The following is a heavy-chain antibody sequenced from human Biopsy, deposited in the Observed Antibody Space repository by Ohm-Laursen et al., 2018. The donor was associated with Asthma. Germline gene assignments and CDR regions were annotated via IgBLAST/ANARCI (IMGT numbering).Heavy chain of an antibody. CDR3: AREGVAGTHIED. D-gene: IGHD6-19*01. J-gene: IGHJ4*02. CDR1: RFTYE. V-gene: IGHV3-30-3*01. CDR2: LSYDGSSI. Sequence: SLRLSCAALRFTYEMHCVRQAPGKGLEWVAVLSYDGSSIYYADSVKGRFTISRDNSKNTLSLQMNSLTAEDTAVYYCAREGVAGTHIEDWGQGTLVTVSS.